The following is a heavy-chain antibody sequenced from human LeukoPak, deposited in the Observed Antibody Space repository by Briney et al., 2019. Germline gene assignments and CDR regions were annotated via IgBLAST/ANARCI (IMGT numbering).Heavy chain of an antibody. CDR2: ISGSGAST. CDR3: AKGGKWDVTPFDY. J-gene: IGHJ4*02. D-gene: IGHD1-26*01. CDR1: GFTLSTNA. V-gene: IGHV3-23*01. Sequence: GGSLRLSCLTSGFTLSTNAMSWVRQAPGKGLEWISGISGSGASTYYADSVKGRFTISRDDSKNTLYLQVNSLRAEDTAVYYCAKGGKWDVTPFDYWGQGTLVTVSS.